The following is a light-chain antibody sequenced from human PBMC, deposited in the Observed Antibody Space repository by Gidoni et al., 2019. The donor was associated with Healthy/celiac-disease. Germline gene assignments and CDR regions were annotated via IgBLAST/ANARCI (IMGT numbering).Light chain of an antibody. J-gene: IGKJ1*01. CDR2: WAS. CDR1: QSVLSSSNNKNY. CDR3: QQYYSTPWT. V-gene: IGKV4-1*01. Sequence: DIVRTQSPDSLAVSLGERATINCKSSQSVLSSSNNKNYLAWYQQKPGQPPKLLIYWASTRESGVPDRFSGSGSGTDFTLTISSLQAEDVAVYYCQQYYSTPWTFGQGTKVEIK.